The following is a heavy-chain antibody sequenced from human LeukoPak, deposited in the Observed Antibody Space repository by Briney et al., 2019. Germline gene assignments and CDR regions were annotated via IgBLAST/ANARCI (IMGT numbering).Heavy chain of an antibody. D-gene: IGHD2-2*01. CDR1: GFTFSSYS. V-gene: IGHV3-21*01. Sequence: GGSLRLSCAASGFTFSSYSMNWVRQAPGKGLEWVSSISSSSSYIYYADSVKGRFTISRDNAKNSLYLQMNSLRAEDTAVYYCARDPNVGYGSSTSCYGWFDPWGQGTLVTVSS. CDR2: ISSSSSYI. CDR3: ARDPNVGYGSSTSCYGWFDP. J-gene: IGHJ5*02.